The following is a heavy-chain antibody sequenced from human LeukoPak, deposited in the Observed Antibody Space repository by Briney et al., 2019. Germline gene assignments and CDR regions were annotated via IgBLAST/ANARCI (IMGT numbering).Heavy chain of an antibody. Sequence: SETLSLTCTVSGGSVSNYYWSWIRQSPGKGLEWIGYIYYTETSYNPSLKSRVTVSVDTSKNQFSLKVTSVTAADTAVYYCARDVVTKIQYWGQGILVSVSS. V-gene: IGHV4-59*02. D-gene: IGHD3-22*01. J-gene: IGHJ4*02. CDR2: IYYTET. CDR1: GGSVSNYY. CDR3: ARDVVTKIQY.